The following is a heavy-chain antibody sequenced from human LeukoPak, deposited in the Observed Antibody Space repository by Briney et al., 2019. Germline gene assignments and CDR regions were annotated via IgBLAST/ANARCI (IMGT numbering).Heavy chain of an antibody. CDR2: IKPDGGAT. CDR3: VRGSSGTVVRGIAWAWFDP. V-gene: IGHV3-7*04. D-gene: IGHD3-10*01. Sequence: GGSLRLSCAASGFTFSSQWMSWIRQTPGKGLDWVANIKPDGGATYYADSVNGRFTHSRDNPKHSLYLQMTSLRAEDTAVYYCVRGSSGTVVRGIAWAWFDPWGQGTLVTVSS. J-gene: IGHJ5*02. CDR1: GFTFSSQW.